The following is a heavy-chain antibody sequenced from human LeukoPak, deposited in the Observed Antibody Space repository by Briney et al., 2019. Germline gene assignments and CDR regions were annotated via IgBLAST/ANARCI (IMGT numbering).Heavy chain of an antibody. D-gene: IGHD2-21*02. CDR2: IYSGGST. J-gene: IGHJ4*02. V-gene: IGHV3-66*01. CDR1: GFTVSSNY. CDR3: ARDGGNPYCGGDCYGLY. Sequence: GGSLRLSCAASGFTVSSNYMSWVRQAPGKGLEWVSGIYSGGSTYYADSVKGRFTISRDNSKNTLYLQMNSLRAEDTAVYYCARDGGNPYCGGDCYGLYWGQGTLVTVSS.